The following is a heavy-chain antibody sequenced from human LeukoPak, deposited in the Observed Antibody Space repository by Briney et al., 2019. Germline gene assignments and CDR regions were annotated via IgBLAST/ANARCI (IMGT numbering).Heavy chain of an antibody. J-gene: IGHJ6*03. Sequence: SETLSLTCTVSGGSISSYYWSWIRQPPGKGLEWIGYIYYSGSTNYNPSLKSRVTISVDTSKNQFSLKLNSVTAADTAVYYCARRGAYSYMDVWGKGTTVTVSS. CDR2: IYYSGST. CDR1: GGSISSYY. CDR3: ARRGAYSYMDV. V-gene: IGHV4-59*08.